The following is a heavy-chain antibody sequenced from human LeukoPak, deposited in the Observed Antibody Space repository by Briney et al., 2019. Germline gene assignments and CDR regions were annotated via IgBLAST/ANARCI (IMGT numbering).Heavy chain of an antibody. CDR3: AAGGGQGGGYE. Sequence: GGSLRLSCAASGFTVSSNYMTWVRQAPGMGLEWVSVIYTSGSTYYVDSVKGRFTISRDNSKNTLYLQMNSLRAEDTAVYYCAAGGGQGGGYEWGQGTLVTVSS. D-gene: IGHD5-12*01. CDR1: GFTVSSNY. J-gene: IGHJ4*02. CDR2: IYTSGST. V-gene: IGHV3-53*01.